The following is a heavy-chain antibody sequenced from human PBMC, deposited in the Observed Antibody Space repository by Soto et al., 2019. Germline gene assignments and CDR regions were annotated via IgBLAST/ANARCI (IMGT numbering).Heavy chain of an antibody. CDR1: GFTFTTYG. V-gene: IGHV3-30*18. D-gene: IGHD1-26*01. J-gene: IGHJ4*02. CDR2: ISYDGSHA. CDR3: AKERTYSVASGFDY. Sequence: QVQLVDSGGGVVQPGRSLRLSCAASGFTFTTYGMHWVRRAPGKGLEWVAVISYDGSHAYYADSVKGRFTISRDNSKNTLYLQINSLRGEDTAVYYCAKERTYSVASGFDYWGRGTLVTVSS.